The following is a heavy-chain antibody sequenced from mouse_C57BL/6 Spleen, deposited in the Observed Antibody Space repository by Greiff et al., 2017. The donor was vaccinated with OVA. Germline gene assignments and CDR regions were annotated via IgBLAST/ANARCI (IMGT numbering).Heavy chain of an antibody. CDR3: ARQGSGYRYFDY. Sequence: EVNVVESGGGLVKPGGSLKLSCAASGFTFSSYTMSWVRQTPEKRLEWVATISGGGGNTYYPDSVKGRFTISRDNAKNTLYLQMSSLRSEDTALYYCARQGSGYRYFDYWGQGTTLTVSS. V-gene: IGHV5-9*01. CDR2: ISGGGGNT. CDR1: GFTFSSYT. D-gene: IGHD3-2*02. J-gene: IGHJ2*01.